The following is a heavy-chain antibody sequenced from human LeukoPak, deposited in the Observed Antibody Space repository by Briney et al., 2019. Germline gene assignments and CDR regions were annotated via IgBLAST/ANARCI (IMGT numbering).Heavy chain of an antibody. V-gene: IGHV3-30*01. Sequence: GGSLRLSCAASGFTFSSYEMNWVRQAPGKGLEWVAVISYGGSNKYYADSVKGRFTISRDNSKNTLYLQMNSLRAEDTAVYYCASAQKGSYYNVPWGYWGQGTLVTVSS. CDR2: ISYGGSNK. CDR1: GFTFSSYE. J-gene: IGHJ4*02. D-gene: IGHD3-10*01. CDR3: ASAQKGSYYNVPWGY.